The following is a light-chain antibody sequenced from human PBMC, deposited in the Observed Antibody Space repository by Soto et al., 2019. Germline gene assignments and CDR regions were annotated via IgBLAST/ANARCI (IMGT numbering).Light chain of an antibody. J-gene: IGKJ1*01. V-gene: IGKV1-6*01. CDR2: AAS. Sequence: AIQMTQSPSSLSASLGDRVTITCRASQDIRNDLGWYQQKPGRAPKFLIYAASSLQSGVPSRFSGSGSGTDFTLTITSLQPEDFATYDCLQDYTFPWTFGQGTKVEIK. CDR3: LQDYTFPWT. CDR1: QDIRND.